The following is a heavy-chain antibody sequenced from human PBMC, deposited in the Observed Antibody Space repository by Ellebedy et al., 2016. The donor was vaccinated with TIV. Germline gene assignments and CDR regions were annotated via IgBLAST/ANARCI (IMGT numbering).Heavy chain of an antibody. Sequence: GESLKISXAASGFTFDTFTMHWVRQAPGKGLEWVAVVSYDGSKKYYGDSVKGRFTISRDNSKNTLSLQLNNLRPDDTAIYFCATARWEVLGWGQGTLVTVSS. CDR2: VSYDGSKK. CDR1: GFTFDTFT. V-gene: IGHV3-30-3*01. CDR3: ATARWEVLG. J-gene: IGHJ4*02. D-gene: IGHD1-26*01.